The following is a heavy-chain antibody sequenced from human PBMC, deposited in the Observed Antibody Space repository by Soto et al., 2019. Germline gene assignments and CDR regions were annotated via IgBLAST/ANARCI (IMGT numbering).Heavy chain of an antibody. V-gene: IGHV1-18*01. J-gene: IGHJ3*02. CDR3: AREDCSGGSCYYGLLFDI. CDR2: ISAYNGNT. CDR1: GYTFTSYG. Sequence: ASVKVSCKASGYTFTSYGISWVRQAPGQGLEWMGWISAYNGNTNYAQKLQGRVTMTTDTSTSTAYMELRSLRSDDTAVYYCAREDCSGGSCYYGLLFDIWGQGTMVTVSS. D-gene: IGHD2-15*01.